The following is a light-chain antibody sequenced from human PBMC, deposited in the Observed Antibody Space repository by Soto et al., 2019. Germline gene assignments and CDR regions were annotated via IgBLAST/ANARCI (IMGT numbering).Light chain of an antibody. V-gene: IGLV2-8*01. CDR1: SSDVGGYNY. Sequence: QSALTQPPSASGSPGQSVTISCTGTSSDVGGYNYVSWYQQHPGNAPKLMIFEVSERPSGVSDRFSGSKSGNTASLTISGLQAEDEADYYCSSYAGSNNVVFGGGTKLTVL. CDR2: EVS. J-gene: IGLJ2*01. CDR3: SSYAGSNNVV.